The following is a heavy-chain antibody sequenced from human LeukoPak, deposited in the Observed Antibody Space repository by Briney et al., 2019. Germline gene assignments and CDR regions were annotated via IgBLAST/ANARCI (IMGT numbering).Heavy chain of an antibody. D-gene: IGHD3-3*01. J-gene: IGHJ4*02. CDR2: IYHSGST. CDR3: AREPYYDFWSGYSPGDYFDY. Sequence: SETLSLTCTVSGYSISSGYYWGWIRQPPGKGLEGIGSIYHSGSTYYNPSLKSRVTISVDTSKNQFSLKLSSLTAADTAVYYCAREPYYDFWSGYSPGDYFDYWGQGPLVTVSS. CDR1: GYSISSGYY. V-gene: IGHV4-38-2*02.